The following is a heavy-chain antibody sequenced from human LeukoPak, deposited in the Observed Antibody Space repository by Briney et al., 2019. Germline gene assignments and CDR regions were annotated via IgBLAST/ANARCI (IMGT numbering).Heavy chain of an antibody. D-gene: IGHD5-18*01. CDR2: IKQDGSEK. V-gene: IGHV3-7*01. CDR1: GFTFTSYW. CDR3: AREEYTYGHGGFDF. Sequence: GGSLRLSCAASGFTFTSYWMSWVRQAPGKGLEWVANIKQDGSEKYYVDSVKGRFTISRDNAESSLYLQLNSLRVEDTAIYYCAREEYTYGHGGFDFWGQGNLVTVSS. J-gene: IGHJ4*02.